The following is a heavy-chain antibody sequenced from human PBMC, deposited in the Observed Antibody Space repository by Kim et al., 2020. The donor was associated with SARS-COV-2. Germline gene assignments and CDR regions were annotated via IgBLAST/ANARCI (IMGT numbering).Heavy chain of an antibody. V-gene: IGHV7-4-1*02. CDR3: ARDGGYDYRMGQGRYNFDY. Sequence: ASVKVSCKASGYTFTSYAMNWVRQAPGQGLEWMGWINTNTGNPTYAQGFTGRFVFSLDTSVSTAYLQISSLKAEDTAVYYCARDGGYDYRMGQGRYNFDYWGQGTLVTVSS. D-gene: IGHD5-12*01. CDR2: INTNTGNP. CDR1: GYTFTSYA. J-gene: IGHJ4*02.